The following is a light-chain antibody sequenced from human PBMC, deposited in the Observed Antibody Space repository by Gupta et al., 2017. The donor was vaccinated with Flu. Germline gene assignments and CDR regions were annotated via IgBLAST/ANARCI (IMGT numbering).Light chain of an antibody. Sequence: SSELTHYPSVSVALGQTVRITCRGDSLKRYYASWYQQKPGQAPLLVRFGRNMRPSGIPDRCSGSSSGETNCLPITGSQAEDDADDYCNYRGGGGSRLFGGGTKLTVL. V-gene: IGLV3-19*01. J-gene: IGLJ2*01. CDR3: NYRGGGGSRL. CDR2: GRN. CDR1: SLKRYY.